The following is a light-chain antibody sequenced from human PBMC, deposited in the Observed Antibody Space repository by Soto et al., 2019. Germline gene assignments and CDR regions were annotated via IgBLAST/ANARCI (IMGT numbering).Light chain of an antibody. J-gene: IGLJ1*01. V-gene: IGLV2-11*01. Sequence: QSALTQPRSVSGSPGQSVTISCTGASGDIGGYNYVSWYQHHPGKAPKLIIFDVNKRPSGVPDRSSGSKSGNTASLTISGLQPEDEADYYCSSYTSSSTYVFGTGTKLTVL. CDR1: SGDIGGYNY. CDR3: SSYTSSSTYV. CDR2: DVN.